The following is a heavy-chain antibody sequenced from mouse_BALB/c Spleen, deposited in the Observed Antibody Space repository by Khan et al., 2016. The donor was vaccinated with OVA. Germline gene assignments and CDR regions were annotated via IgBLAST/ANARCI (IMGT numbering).Heavy chain of an antibody. V-gene: IGHV5-6-4*01. Sequence: EVQLVESGGGLVRPGGSLKLSCAASGFSFTSYTMSWVRQTPEKRLEWVATISSGSTYNYDPDSVKGRFTISRDNAKNTLYLQMSSLNSEDTAMYYCTRDGNYAHWYFDVWGAGTTVTVSS. J-gene: IGHJ1*01. CDR3: TRDGNYAHWYFDV. CDR1: GFSFTSYT. D-gene: IGHD2-1*01. CDR2: ISSGSTYN.